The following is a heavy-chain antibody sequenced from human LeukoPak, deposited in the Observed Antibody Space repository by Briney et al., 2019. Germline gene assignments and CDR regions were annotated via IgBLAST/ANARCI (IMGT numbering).Heavy chain of an antibody. D-gene: IGHD4-23*01. CDR1: GGSISSYY. V-gene: IGHV4-59*12. CDR2: INYSGST. Sequence: PSETLSLTCTVSGGSISSYYWSWIRQPPGKGLEWIGYINYSGSTNYNPSLKSRVAISVDTSKNQFSLKLSSVTAADTAVYYCARSYDGNYFDYRGQGTLVTVSS. J-gene: IGHJ4*02. CDR3: ARSYDGNYFDY.